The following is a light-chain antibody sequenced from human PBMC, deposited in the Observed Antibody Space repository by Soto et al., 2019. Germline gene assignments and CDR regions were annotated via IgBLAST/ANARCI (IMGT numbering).Light chain of an antibody. CDR2: MVS. CDR3: LQGKKWPYT. V-gene: IGKV2-30*02. Sequence: DVVMTQSPLSQPVTLGQPASISCRSSQSLVHRDGNTYLSWVQQRPGQSPRRLIYMVSNRDSGVPDRFSGSGSGTDFTLKISRVEAEDVGVYYWLQGKKWPYTFGQGTKLEIK. CDR1: QSLVHRDGNTY. J-gene: IGKJ2*01.